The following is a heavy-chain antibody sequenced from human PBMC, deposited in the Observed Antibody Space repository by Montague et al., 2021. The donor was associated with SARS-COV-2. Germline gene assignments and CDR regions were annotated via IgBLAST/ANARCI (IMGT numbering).Heavy chain of an antibody. Sequence: ETLSLTCTVSGYSISSGYYWGWIRQPPGKGLEWIGSIYHSGSTYYNPSLKSRVTISVDTSKNQFSLKLSSVTAADTAVYYCARDGRYYDFWSGRAQTSPDYWGQGTLVTVSS. CDR2: IYHSGST. CDR1: GYSISSGYY. J-gene: IGHJ4*02. D-gene: IGHD3-3*01. V-gene: IGHV4-38-2*02. CDR3: ARDGRYYDFWSGRAQTSPDY.